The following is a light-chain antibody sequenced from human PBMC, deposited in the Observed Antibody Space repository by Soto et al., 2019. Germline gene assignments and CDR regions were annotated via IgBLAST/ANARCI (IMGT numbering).Light chain of an antibody. V-gene: IGKV3-11*01. CDR2: DAS. Sequence: EIVLTQSPATLSLSPGERATLSCRASQSVSSYLAWYQQKPAQAPRLLIYDASNRATGIPARFSGSGSGTDFTLIISSLEPEDFAVYYCQQRSNWPPYTFGQGTKLEIK. CDR3: QQRSNWPPYT. J-gene: IGKJ2*01. CDR1: QSVSSY.